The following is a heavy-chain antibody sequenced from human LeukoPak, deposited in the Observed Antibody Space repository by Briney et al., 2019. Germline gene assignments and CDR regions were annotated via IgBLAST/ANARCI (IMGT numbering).Heavy chain of an antibody. D-gene: IGHD3-22*01. CDR2: ISAYNGNT. J-gene: IGHJ4*02. CDR1: GYTFTSYY. Sequence: ASVKVSCKASGYTFTSYYMHWVRQAPGQGLEWMGWISAYNGNTNYAQKLQGRVTMTTDTSTSTAYMELRSLRSDDTAVYYCARVAGSGYYYYYFDYWGQGTLVTVSS. CDR3: ARVAGSGYYYYYFDY. V-gene: IGHV1-18*04.